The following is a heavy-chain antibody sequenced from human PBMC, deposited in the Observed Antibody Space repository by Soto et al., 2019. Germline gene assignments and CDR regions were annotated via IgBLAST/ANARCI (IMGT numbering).Heavy chain of an antibody. CDR2: FDPEDGET. CDR3: ATVTSTGDAFDI. CDR1: GYTLTELS. Sequence: ASVKVSCKVSGYTLTELSMHWVRQAPGKGLEWMGGFDPEDGETIYAQKFQGRVTMTEDTSTDTAYMELSSLRSEDTAVYYCATVTSTGDAFDIWGQGTMVTVSS. V-gene: IGHV1-24*01. J-gene: IGHJ3*02.